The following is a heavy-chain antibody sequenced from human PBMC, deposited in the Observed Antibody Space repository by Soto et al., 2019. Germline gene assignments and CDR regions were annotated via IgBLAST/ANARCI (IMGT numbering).Heavy chain of an antibody. CDR1: GFTFSSYS. D-gene: IGHD6-13*01. CDR2: ITSSGTTV. CDR3: ARGSSNWAYYFDF. J-gene: IGHJ4*02. V-gene: IGHV3-48*02. Sequence: EVHLVGSGGGLVQPGGSLRLSCAASGFTFSSYSLNWVRQAPGKGLEWVSYITSSGTTVYYADSVRGRFTISRDNAKNSLYLQMNSLRDDDTAVYYCARGSSNWAYYFDFWGQGTLVTVSS.